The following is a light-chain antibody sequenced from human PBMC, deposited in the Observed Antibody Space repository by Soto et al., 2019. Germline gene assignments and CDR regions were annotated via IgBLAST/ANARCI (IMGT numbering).Light chain of an antibody. V-gene: IGKV1-5*01. CDR1: QSISSW. Sequence: DIQMTQSPPTLSASVGDRVTITCRASQSISSWLAWYQQRPGKAPNLLIYDVSSLESGVPSRFSGSGSGTEFTLTISSLQPDDFATYYRQQYTNYPWTFGQRTKV. J-gene: IGKJ1*01. CDR3: QQYTNYPWT. CDR2: DVS.